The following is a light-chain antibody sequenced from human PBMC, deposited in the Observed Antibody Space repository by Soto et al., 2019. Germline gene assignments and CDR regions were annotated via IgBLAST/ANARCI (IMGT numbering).Light chain of an antibody. V-gene: IGKV1-5*03. CDR2: KSS. CDR1: QSSSSW. Sequence: DIQMTQSPSTLSASVGDRVTITCRASQSSSSWLAWYQQRPGKAPKLLIYKSSNLESGVPSRFSGSGSGTELTLTSSSLHPDDFATYYCQQYYTYPWTFGPGTKVEIK. J-gene: IGKJ1*01. CDR3: QQYYTYPWT.